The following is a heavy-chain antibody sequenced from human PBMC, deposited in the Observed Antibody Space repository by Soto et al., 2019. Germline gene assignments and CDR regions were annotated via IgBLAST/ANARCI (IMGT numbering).Heavy chain of an antibody. CDR2: IYSGGST. V-gene: IGHV3-53*01. Sequence: GGSLRLSCAASGFDVSNNFMNWVRQAPGKGLEWVSVIYSGGSTYYTDSVRGRFTISRDNLKNTLYLHMNSLRAEDTAVHYCVAKWFDLWGQGTLVTVSS. CDR3: VAKWFDL. J-gene: IGHJ5*02. CDR1: GFDVSNNF.